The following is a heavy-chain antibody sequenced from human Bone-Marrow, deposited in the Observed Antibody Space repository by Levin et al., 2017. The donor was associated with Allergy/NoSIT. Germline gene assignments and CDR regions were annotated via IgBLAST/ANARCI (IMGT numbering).Heavy chain of an antibody. CDR3: ASGEFDEGYCSGGYCYSVSFDY. CDR1: GGSFSGYY. CDR2: INHSGST. J-gene: IGHJ4*02. V-gene: IGHV4-34*01. D-gene: IGHD2-15*01. Sequence: PSETLSLTCAVYGGSFSGYYWSWIRQPPGKGLEWIGEINHSGSTNYNPSLKSRVTISVDTSKNQFSLKLSSVTPADTAVFYCASGEFDEGYCSGGYCYSVSFDYWGQGTLVTVSS.